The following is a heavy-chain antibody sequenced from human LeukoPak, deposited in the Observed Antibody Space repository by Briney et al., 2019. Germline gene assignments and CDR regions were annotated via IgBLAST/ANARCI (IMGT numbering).Heavy chain of an antibody. D-gene: IGHD2-15*01. J-gene: IGHJ4*02. Sequence: GGSLRLSCAASGFTFSSYGMSWVRQAPGKGLEWVSSISGSGGNVYYAGSVRGRFTISRDNSKNTVYLQMNSLRAEDTAVYYCASICSGGSCRFDYWGQGTLVTVSS. CDR1: GFTFSSYG. CDR2: ISGSGGNV. CDR3: ASICSGGSCRFDY. V-gene: IGHV3-23*01.